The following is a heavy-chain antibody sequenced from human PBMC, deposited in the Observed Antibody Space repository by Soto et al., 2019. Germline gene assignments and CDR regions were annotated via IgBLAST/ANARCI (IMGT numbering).Heavy chain of an antibody. V-gene: IGHV3-74*01. CDR3: ARGDRGAFDL. J-gene: IGHJ3*01. Sequence: EVQLLESGGGLVQPGESLRLSCAASGFTFSYYWMHWVRQAPGMGLVWVSRIHSDGSSTTYADSVKGRFTISRDNARNTLYRNMNSLRAEDTAVYYCARGDRGAFDLWGQGTVLTVSS. CDR1: GFTFSYYW. D-gene: IGHD1-26*01. CDR2: IHSDGSST.